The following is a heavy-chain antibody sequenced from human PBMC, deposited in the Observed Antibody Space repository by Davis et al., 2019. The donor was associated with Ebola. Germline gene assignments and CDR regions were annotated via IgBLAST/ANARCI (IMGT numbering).Heavy chain of an antibody. CDR2: INHSGST. Sequence: SETLSLTCTVSGGSVSSGSYYWSWIRQPPGKGLEWLGEINHSGSTNYNPSLKSRVTISVDTSKNQFSLKLSSVTAADTAVYYCARGRSFTPPPADVLVPAAIDRRSDFDYWGQGTLVTVSS. CDR3: ARGRSFTPPPADVLVPAAIDRRSDFDY. CDR1: GGSVSSGSYY. J-gene: IGHJ4*02. D-gene: IGHD2-2*01. V-gene: IGHV4-39*07.